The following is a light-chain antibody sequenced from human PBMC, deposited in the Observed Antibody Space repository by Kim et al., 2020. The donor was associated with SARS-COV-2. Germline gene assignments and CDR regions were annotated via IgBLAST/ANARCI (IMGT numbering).Light chain of an antibody. Sequence: GKTAGINCGGKNIGSKSVHWYQQKPGQAPVLVIYYDSDRPSGIPERFSGSNSGNTATLTISRVEAGDEADYYCQVWDSSSDHRVFGGGTKLTVL. CDR3: QVWDSSSDHRV. V-gene: IGLV3-21*04. J-gene: IGLJ3*02. CDR1: NIGSKS. CDR2: YDS.